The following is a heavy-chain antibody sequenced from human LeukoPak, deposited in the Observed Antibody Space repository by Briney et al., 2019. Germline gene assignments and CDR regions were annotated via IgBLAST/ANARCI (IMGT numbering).Heavy chain of an antibody. Sequence: GGSLRLSCAASGFTFSTYWMHWVRQAPGQGLVWVSRINSDGSSTSYTDSVKGRFTISRDNAKNMLYLQMNSLRGEDTAVYYCARFFGGDYFDYWGQGTLVTVSS. CDR3: ARFFGGDYFDY. V-gene: IGHV3-74*01. CDR2: INSDGSST. D-gene: IGHD4-23*01. J-gene: IGHJ4*02. CDR1: GFTFSTYW.